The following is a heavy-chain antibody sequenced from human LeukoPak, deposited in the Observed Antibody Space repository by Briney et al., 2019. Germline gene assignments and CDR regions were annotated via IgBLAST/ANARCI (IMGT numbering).Heavy chain of an antibody. CDR1: GGSISGYY. CDR3: ARDRRCSGGSCYFDY. V-gene: IGHV4-4*07. J-gene: IGHJ4*02. D-gene: IGHD2-15*01. CDR2: IYTSGST. Sequence: SETLSLTCSVSGGSISGYYWSWIRQPAGKGLEWIGRIYTSGSTNYNPSLKSRVTMSVDTSKNQFSLKLSSVTAADTAVYYCARDRRCSGGSCYFDYWGQGTLVTVSS.